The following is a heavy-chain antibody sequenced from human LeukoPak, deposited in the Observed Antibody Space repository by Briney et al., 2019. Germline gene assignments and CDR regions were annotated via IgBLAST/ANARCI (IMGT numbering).Heavy chain of an antibody. V-gene: IGHV4-39*01. CDR1: GGSISSSSYY. Sequence: SETLSLTCTVSGGSISSSSYYWGWIRQPPGKGLEWIGSIYYSGSTYYNPSLKCRVTISVDTSKNQFSLKLSSVTDADTAVYYCASWVDTAMVTGFDYWGQGTLVTVPS. J-gene: IGHJ4*02. D-gene: IGHD5-18*01. CDR2: IYYSGST. CDR3: ASWVDTAMVTGFDY.